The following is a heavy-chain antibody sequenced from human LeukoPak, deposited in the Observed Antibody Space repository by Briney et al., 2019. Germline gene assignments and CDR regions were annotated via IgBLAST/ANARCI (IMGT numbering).Heavy chain of an antibody. J-gene: IGHJ4*02. CDR2: INHSGST. Sequence: PSETLSLTCAVYGGSFSGYYWSWIRQPPGKGLEWIGEINHSGSTNYNPSLKSRVTISVDTSKNQFSLKLSSVTAADTAVYYCARLTNDYGDYYFDYWGQGTLVTVSS. CDR3: ARLTNDYGDYYFDY. CDR1: GGSFSGYY. V-gene: IGHV4-34*01. D-gene: IGHD4-17*01.